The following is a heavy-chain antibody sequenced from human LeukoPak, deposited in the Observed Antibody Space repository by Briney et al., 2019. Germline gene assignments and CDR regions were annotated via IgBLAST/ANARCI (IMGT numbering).Heavy chain of an antibody. D-gene: IGHD6-13*01. J-gene: IGHJ4*02. V-gene: IGHV4-34*01. CDR2: INHSGST. CDR1: GGSLSGYY. Sequence: SETLSLTCAVYGGSLSGYYWSWIRQPPGKGLGWIGEINHSGSTNYNPSLKSRVTISVDTSKNQFSLKLSSVTAADTAVYYCATESIAAAGTGGFDYWGQGTLVTVSS. CDR3: ATESIAAAGTGGFDY.